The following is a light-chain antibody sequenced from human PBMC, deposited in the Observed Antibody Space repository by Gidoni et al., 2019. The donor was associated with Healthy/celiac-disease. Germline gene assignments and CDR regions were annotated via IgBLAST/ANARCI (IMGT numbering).Light chain of an antibody. J-gene: IGKJ1*01. V-gene: IGKV3-11*01. CDR2: AAS. Sequence: ELVLNQSPANLSLSPGESATLTCRASHSVSSYLAWYQQKPGQAPRLLIYAASNRATGLPARFSCSGSGTDFTLTISSLEPEDFAVYYCQQRSNWPTFGQGTKVEIK. CDR3: QQRSNWPT. CDR1: HSVSSY.